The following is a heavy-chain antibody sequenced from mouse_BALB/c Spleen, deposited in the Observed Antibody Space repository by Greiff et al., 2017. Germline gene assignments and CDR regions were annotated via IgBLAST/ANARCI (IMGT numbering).Heavy chain of an antibody. Sequence: QVQLQQPGAELVMPGASVKMSCKASGYTFTDYWMHWVKQRPGQGLEWIGAIDTSDSYTSYNQKFKGKATLTVDKSSSTAYMQLSSLTSDDSAVYFCARSDYYGSSYRFFAYWGQGTLVTVSA. CDR3: ARSDYYGSSYRFFAY. J-gene: IGHJ3*01. D-gene: IGHD1-1*01. V-gene: IGHV1-69*01. CDR1: GYTFTDYW. CDR2: IDTSDSYT.